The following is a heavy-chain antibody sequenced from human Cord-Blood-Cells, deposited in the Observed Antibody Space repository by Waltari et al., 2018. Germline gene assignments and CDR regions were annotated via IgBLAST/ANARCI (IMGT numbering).Heavy chain of an antibody. CDR2: IYYSGST. CDR3: ARRLQYMYVPYNWFDP. D-gene: IGHD2-8*01. V-gene: IGHV4-39*01. Sequence: QLQLQESGPGLVKPSETLSLTCTVSGGSISSSSYYWGWIRQPPGKGLEWIGSIYYSGSTYDNPSLKSRVTISVDTSKNQFSLKLSSVTAADTAVYYCARRLQYMYVPYNWFDPWGQGTLVTVSS. CDR1: GGSISSSSYY. J-gene: IGHJ5*02.